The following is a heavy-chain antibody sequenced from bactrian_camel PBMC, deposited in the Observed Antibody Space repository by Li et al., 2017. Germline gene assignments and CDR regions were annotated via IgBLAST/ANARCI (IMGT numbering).Heavy chain of an antibody. CDR1: GYTSVPPC. CDR2: IESDGCT. Sequence: HVQLVESGGGSVPAGGSLSLSCVASGYTSVPPCMGWFRQVPGKEREGVVAIESDGCTSGADSVKGRFTISQDSAKNTLYLQMNSLKPEDTAMYICAAVKSAGDCGGGSWLDPLYAWNYYGQGTQVTVS. J-gene: IGHJ4*01. D-gene: IGHD2*01. V-gene: IGHV3S55*01. CDR3: AAVKSAGDCGGGSWLDPLYAWNY.